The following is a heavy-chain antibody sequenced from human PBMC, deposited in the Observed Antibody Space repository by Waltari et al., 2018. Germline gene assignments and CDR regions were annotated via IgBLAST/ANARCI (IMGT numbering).Heavy chain of an antibody. CDR1: GGSISSSY. V-gene: IGHV4-59*01. CDR3: ARGHSSGWYGRWFDP. Sequence: QVQLQESGPGLVKPSETLSLTCTVSGGSISSSYWSWIRQPPGKGLEWIGYIYYSGSTNYNPSLKSRVTISVDTSKNQFSLKLSSVTAADTAVYYCARGHSSGWYGRWFDPWGQGTLVTVSS. CDR2: IYYSGST. D-gene: IGHD6-19*01. J-gene: IGHJ5*02.